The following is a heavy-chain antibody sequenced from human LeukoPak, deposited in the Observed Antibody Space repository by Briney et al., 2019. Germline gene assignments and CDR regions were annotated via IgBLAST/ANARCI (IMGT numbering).Heavy chain of an antibody. D-gene: IGHD1-26*01. CDR2: ISSNGSTI. CDR1: GFTFSSYE. V-gene: IGHV3-48*03. Sequence: PGGPLRLSCAASGFTFSSYEMNWVRQAPGKGLEWVSYISSNGSTIYYADSVKGRFTISRDNAKNSLYLQMNSLRAEDTAVYYCARVMWGELLVTEYYFDYWGQGTLVTVS. CDR3: ARVMWGELLVTEYYFDY. J-gene: IGHJ4*02.